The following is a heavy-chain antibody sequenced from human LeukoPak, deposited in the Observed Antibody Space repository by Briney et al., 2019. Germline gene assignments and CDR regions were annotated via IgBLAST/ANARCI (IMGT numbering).Heavy chain of an antibody. Sequence: SETLSLTCAVYGGSFSGYYWSWIRQPPGKGLEWIGEINHSGSTNYNPSLKSRVTTSVDTSKNQFSLKLSSVTAADTAVYYCARGITGTFNDAFDIWGQGTMVTVSS. CDR3: ARGITGTFNDAFDI. D-gene: IGHD1-7*01. CDR2: INHSGST. V-gene: IGHV4-34*01. J-gene: IGHJ3*02. CDR1: GGSFSGYY.